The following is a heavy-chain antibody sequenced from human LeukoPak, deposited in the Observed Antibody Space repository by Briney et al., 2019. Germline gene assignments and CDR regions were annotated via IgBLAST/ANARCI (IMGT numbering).Heavy chain of an antibody. V-gene: IGHV3-23*01. CDR1: GFTFSSYT. Sequence: GGSLRLSCAASGFTFSSYTMSWVRQAPGKGLEWVSTITTSDGNTYYADSVKGRLTVSRDNSKNTLFLQMNSLRAEDTAVYYCAKDGGLWVSAHWGDSWGRGTLVTVSS. CDR2: ITTSDGNT. CDR3: AKDGGLWVSAHWGDS. D-gene: IGHD7-27*01. J-gene: IGHJ4*02.